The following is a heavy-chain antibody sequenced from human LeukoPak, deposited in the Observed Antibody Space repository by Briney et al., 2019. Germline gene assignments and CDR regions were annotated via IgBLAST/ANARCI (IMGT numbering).Heavy chain of an antibody. CDR2: IYSADNT. J-gene: IGHJ4*02. D-gene: IGHD1-1*01. Sequence: PGGSLRLSCAASGFTVSSNYMSWVRQAPGKGLEWVSIIYSADNTYYADSVKGRFIISRDNSKNTVYLQMNSLRADDTAVYYCARDPGTLGDYWGQGTLVTVSS. CDR1: GFTVSSNY. CDR3: ARDPGTLGDY. V-gene: IGHV3-53*01.